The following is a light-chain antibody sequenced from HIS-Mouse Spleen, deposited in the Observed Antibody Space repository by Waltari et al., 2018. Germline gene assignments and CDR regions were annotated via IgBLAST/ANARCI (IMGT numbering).Light chain of an antibody. CDR2: DVS. J-gene: IGLJ3*02. CDR1: SSDVGGYNY. CDR3: CSYAGSYTFE. V-gene: IGLV2-11*01. Sequence: QSALTQPRSVSGSPGQSVTISCTGTSSDVGGYNYVSWYQQHPGKAPKLMIYDVSKRPSGVPDRFSGSKSGTTASLTISGLQAEDEADYYCCSYAGSYTFEFGGGTKLTVL.